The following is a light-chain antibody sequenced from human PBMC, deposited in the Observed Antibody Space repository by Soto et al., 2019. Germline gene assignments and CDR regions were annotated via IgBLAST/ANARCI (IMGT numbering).Light chain of an antibody. CDR1: SSNIGSNI. Sequence: QPVLTQPPSASGTPGQRVTISCSGSSSNIGSNIVNWYQQLPGTAPKLLIYNNNQRPSGVPDRFSGSKSGTSASLAISGLQSEYEADYYCAAWDDSLNGVVFGGGTKVTVL. CDR2: NNN. CDR3: AAWDDSLNGVV. J-gene: IGLJ2*01. V-gene: IGLV1-44*01.